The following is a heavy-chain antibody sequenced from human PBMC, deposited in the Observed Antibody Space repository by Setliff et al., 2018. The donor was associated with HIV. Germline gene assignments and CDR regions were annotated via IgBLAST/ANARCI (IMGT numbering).Heavy chain of an antibody. D-gene: IGHD2-21*02. Sequence: PSETLSLTCTVSGGSIISYYWNWIRQPPGKGLEWIGYIDHSGNTNYNSSLKSRVTMSVDTSKNQFSLKLSSVTAADTAVYYCARGIVVVTAIFAPFFDYWGQGTLVTVSS. V-gene: IGHV4-59*01. CDR2: IDHSGNT. CDR1: GGSIISYY. CDR3: ARGIVVVTAIFAPFFDY. J-gene: IGHJ4*02.